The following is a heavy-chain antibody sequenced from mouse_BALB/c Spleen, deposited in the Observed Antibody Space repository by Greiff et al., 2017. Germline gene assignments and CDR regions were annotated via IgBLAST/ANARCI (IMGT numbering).Heavy chain of an antibody. CDR2: LDPANGHT. D-gene: IGHD1-2*01. Sequence: VQLKESGAELVKPGASVKLSCTASGFNIKVTYMHWVKQRPAQCLEWIGRLDPANGHTQYDSKFQCQATITADTSSNTAYLQLSSLTPEDTAVYYCARCTTATGGCAYWGQGTLVTGAA. V-gene: IGHV14-3*02. J-gene: IGHJ3*01. CDR1: GFNIKVTY. CDR3: ARCTTATGGCAY.